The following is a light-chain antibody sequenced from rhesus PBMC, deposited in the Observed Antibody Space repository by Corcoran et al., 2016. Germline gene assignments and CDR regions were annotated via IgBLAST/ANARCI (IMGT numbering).Light chain of an antibody. CDR2: YAA. J-gene: IGKJ1*01. CDR3: QQHNSYPPT. CDR1: QGISNY. Sequence: DIQMTQSPSSLSASVGETVNITFRARQGISNYLAWYQQKPGKAPKPLIYYAANLESGGPSRFSGSGSGTEFTLTISSLQPEDFAIYYCQQHNSYPPTFGQGTKVEIK. V-gene: IGKV1S14*01.